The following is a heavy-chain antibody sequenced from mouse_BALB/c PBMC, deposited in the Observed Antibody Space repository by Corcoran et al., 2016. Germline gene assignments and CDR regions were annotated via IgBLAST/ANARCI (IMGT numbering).Heavy chain of an antibody. CDR3: ARDYYGTSSFAY. J-gene: IGHJ3*01. D-gene: IGHD1-1*01. V-gene: IGHV1-26*01. Sequence: EVQLQQSGPELVKPGASVQMSCKASGYTFTDYYMMWVKQSHGKSLEWIGDINPNNGGTSYSQKFKGKATLTVDKSSSTAYMQLNSLTSEDSAVYYCARDYYGTSSFAYWGQGTLVTVSA. CDR1: GYTFTDYY. CDR2: INPNNGGT.